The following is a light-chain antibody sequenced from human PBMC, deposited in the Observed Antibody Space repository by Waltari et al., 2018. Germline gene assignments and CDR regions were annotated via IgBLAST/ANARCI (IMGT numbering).Light chain of an antibody. CDR1: SRDVGIHNL. J-gene: IGLJ1*01. CDR2: EVT. CDR3: CSYAGLGIYV. Sequence: QSGLTQPASVSGSPGQSITIPCTGTSRDVGIHNLVSWYQQYPGKAPKLMVYEVTKRTSGVSDRFSGSKSGNTASLTIYGLQSEDEADYYCCSYAGLGIYVFGTGTKVTVL. V-gene: IGLV2-23*02.